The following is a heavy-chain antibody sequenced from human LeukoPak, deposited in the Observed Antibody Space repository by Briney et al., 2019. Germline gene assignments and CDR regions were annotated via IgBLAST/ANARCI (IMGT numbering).Heavy chain of an antibody. J-gene: IGHJ4*02. CDR1: GFSVSDNY. CDR2: TYSGGTT. Sequence: GGSLRLSCAGSGFSVSDNYMTWVRQAPGKGLEWVSVTYSGGTTYYADSVEGRFTISRDNSKNTLYLQMNSLRTEDAAVYYCAKEGGLGYCSTTSCAFAHWGRGTLVTVSS. V-gene: IGHV3-53*01. D-gene: IGHD2-2*01. CDR3: AKEGGLGYCSTTSCAFAH.